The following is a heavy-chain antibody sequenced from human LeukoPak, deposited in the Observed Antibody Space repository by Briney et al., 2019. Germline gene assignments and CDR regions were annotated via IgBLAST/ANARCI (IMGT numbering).Heavy chain of an antibody. CDR3: ARDLKRGPYSATGYSFDY. Sequence: GGSLRLSCAVSGFTFSGYWMHWVRQAPEKGLVWVSRIKSDGSITNYVDSVKGRFTISRDNAKNTLYLQMNSLRAEDTAVYYCARDLKRGPYSATGYSFDYWGQGTLVTVSS. CDR2: IKSDGSIT. D-gene: IGHD5-12*01. V-gene: IGHV3-74*01. J-gene: IGHJ4*02. CDR1: GFTFSGYW.